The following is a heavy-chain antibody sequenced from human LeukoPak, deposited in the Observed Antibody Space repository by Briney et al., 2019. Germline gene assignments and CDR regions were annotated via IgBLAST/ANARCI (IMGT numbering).Heavy chain of an antibody. Sequence: ASVKVSCKASGYTFTGYYMHWVRQAPGQGLEWMGRISAYNGNTNYAQKLQGRVTMTTDTSTSTAYMELRSLRSDDTAVYYCAREGDNWNYASGLYDYWGQGTLVTVSS. J-gene: IGHJ4*02. CDR2: ISAYNGNT. CDR1: GYTFTGYY. D-gene: IGHD1-7*01. V-gene: IGHV1-18*04. CDR3: AREGDNWNYASGLYDY.